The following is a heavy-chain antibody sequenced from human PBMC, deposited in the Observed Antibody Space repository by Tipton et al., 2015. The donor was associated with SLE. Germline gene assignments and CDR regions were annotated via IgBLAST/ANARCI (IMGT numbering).Heavy chain of an antibody. Sequence: LRLSCAASEFAFSSYWMHWIRQPPGKGLEWIGYIHYSGSTNCDPSLRSRVTISIDTSKNQFSLNLRSVTAADTAVYYCARDLYGGATSLDFWGQGTLVTVSS. CDR3: ARDLYGGATSLDF. CDR1: EFAFSSYW. D-gene: IGHD1-26*01. V-gene: IGHV4-59*01. CDR2: IHYSGST. J-gene: IGHJ4*02.